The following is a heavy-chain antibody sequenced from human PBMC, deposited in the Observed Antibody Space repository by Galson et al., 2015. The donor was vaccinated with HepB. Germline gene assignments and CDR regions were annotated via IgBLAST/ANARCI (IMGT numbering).Heavy chain of an antibody. CDR3: ARDYYDSSGYKVYYFDY. V-gene: IGHV3-48*02. Sequence: SLRLSCAASGFTFSRYSMNWVRQAPGKGLEWVSYISSSSSTIYYADSVKGRFTISRDNAKNSLYLQMNSLRDEDTAVYYCARDYYDSSGYKVYYFDYWGQGTLVTVSS. J-gene: IGHJ4*02. CDR1: GFTFSRYS. CDR2: ISSSSSTI. D-gene: IGHD3-22*01.